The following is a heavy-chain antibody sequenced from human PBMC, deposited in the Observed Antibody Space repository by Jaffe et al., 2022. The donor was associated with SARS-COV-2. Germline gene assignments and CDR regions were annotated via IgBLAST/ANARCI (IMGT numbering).Heavy chain of an antibody. V-gene: IGHV1-3*01. J-gene: IGHJ6*03. D-gene: IGHD4-17*01. CDR3: ARENSYSDYFRSPRPHYYYYMDV. Sequence: QVHLVQSGAEVKKPGASVKISCQASGYTFVNFGIHWMRQAPGQRLEWVAWINAGNGKTKYSQRFEDRVTITRDTSASTTYMEVTGLQSEDTAIYYCARENSYSDYFRSPRPHYYYYMDVWGKGTTVTVSS. CDR1: GYTFVNFG. CDR2: INAGNGKT.